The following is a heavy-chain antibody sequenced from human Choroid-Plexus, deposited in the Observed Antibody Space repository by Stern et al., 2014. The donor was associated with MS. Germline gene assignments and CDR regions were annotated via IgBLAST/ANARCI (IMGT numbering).Heavy chain of an antibody. D-gene: IGHD2-15*01. CDR2: ISAYNGNT. J-gene: IGHJ3*02. CDR1: GYTLTSYG. Sequence: VQLVDSGAAVKNRGASVKVSCKAYGYTLTSYGIRWVRQATGQGLEWMGWISAYNGNTNYAQKLQGRVTMTTDTSTSTAFMELRSLRSDDTAVYYCARGLLGSENAFDIWGQGTMVTVSS. V-gene: IGHV1-18*01. CDR3: ARGLLGSENAFDI.